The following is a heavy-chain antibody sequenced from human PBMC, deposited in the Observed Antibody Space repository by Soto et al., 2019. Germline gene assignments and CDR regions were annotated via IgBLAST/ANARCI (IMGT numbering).Heavy chain of an antibody. J-gene: IGHJ5*02. D-gene: IGHD6-13*01. V-gene: IGHV3-30-3*01. CDR2: ISYDGSNK. CDR1: GFTFSSYA. Sequence: QVQLVESGGGVVQPGRSLRLSCAASGFTFSSYAMHWVRQAPGKGLEWVAVISYDGSNKYYADSVKGRFTISRDNSKNTLYLQMNSLRAEDTAVYYCARDRQQLARGWFDPWGQGTLVTVSS. CDR3: ARDRQQLARGWFDP.